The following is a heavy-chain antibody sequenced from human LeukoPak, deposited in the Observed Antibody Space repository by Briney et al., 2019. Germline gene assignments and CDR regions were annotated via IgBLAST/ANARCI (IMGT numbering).Heavy chain of an antibody. CDR1: GYTFTSYY. V-gene: IGHV1-46*01. CDR3: ARDGGIAVAGAPHSWYYFDY. CDR2: INPSGGST. J-gene: IGHJ4*02. Sequence: GASVKVSFKASGYTFTSYYMHWVRQAPGQGLEWMGLINPSGGSTSYAQKFQGRVTITRDTSTSTVYMELSSLRSEDTAVYYCARDGGIAVAGAPHSWYYFDYWGQGTLVTVSS. D-gene: IGHD6-19*01.